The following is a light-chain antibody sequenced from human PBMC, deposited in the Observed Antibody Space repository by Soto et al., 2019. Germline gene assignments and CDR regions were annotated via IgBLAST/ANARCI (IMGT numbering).Light chain of an antibody. CDR1: QSVSSN. CDR3: QQYSTWPGT. Sequence: EIVMTQSPATLSVSPGERATLSCRASQSVSSNLAWYQQRPGQAPRLLFYGASTRATGIPARFSGGGSATEFTLTINSLQSDDFAVYYCQQYSTWPGTFGQGTKVEVK. V-gene: IGKV3-15*01. CDR2: GAS. J-gene: IGKJ1*01.